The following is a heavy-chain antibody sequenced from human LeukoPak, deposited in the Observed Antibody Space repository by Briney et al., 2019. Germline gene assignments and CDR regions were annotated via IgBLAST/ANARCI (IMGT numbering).Heavy chain of an antibody. Sequence: GGSLRLSCAASGFTFSRYWMSWVRQAPGKGLEGVASINQDESAKRYVDSVKGRFTISRDNTKNSLYLQMNSLRAEDTALYYCAKRGGYDPDYYFDYWGQGTLVTVSS. V-gene: IGHV3-7*03. CDR1: GFTFSRYW. CDR3: AKRGGYDPDYYFDY. J-gene: IGHJ4*02. D-gene: IGHD5-12*01. CDR2: INQDESAK.